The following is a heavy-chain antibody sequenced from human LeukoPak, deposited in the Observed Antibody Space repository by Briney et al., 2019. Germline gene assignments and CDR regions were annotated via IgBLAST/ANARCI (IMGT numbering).Heavy chain of an antibody. CDR2: ISSSGSTI. CDR1: GFTFDDYA. CDR3: ARRSGSPPDVFDI. D-gene: IGHD1-26*01. J-gene: IGHJ3*02. Sequence: PGRSLRLSCAASGFTFDDYAMSWIRQAPGKGLEWVSYISSSGSTIYYADSVKGRFTISRDNAKNSLYLQMNSLRAEDTAVYYCARRSGSPPDVFDIWGQGTMVTVSS. V-gene: IGHV3-11*04.